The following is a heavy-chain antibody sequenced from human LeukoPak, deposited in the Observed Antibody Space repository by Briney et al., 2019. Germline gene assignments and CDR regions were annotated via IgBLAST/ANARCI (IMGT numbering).Heavy chain of an antibody. CDR3: ARDLYVDTALNYFDY. J-gene: IGHJ4*02. V-gene: IGHV4-39*07. Sequence: PSETLSLTCTVSGGSISSSSYYWGWIRQPPGKGLEWSGSIYYSGSTYYNPSLKSRVTISVDTSKNQFSLKLSSVTAADTAVYYCARDLYVDTALNYFDYWGQGTLVTVSS. CDR2: IYYSGST. CDR1: GGSISSSSYY. D-gene: IGHD5-18*01.